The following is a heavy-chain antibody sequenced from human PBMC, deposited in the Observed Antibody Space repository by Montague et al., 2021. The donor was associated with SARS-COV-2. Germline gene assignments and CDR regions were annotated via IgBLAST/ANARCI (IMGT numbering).Heavy chain of an antibody. J-gene: IGHJ3*01. D-gene: IGHD7-27*01. CDR3: AKDRLGTLADASDV. V-gene: IGHV3-23*01. CDR2: IGGSGEST. Sequence: SLRLSCAASGFAFKNYVMTWVRQAPGKGLEWVSGIGGSGESTYYAASAKGRFTISRDNSKNTLFLQMTSLRDEDTAVYYCAKDRLGTLADASDVWGQGTVVNVSS. CDR1: GFAFKNYV.